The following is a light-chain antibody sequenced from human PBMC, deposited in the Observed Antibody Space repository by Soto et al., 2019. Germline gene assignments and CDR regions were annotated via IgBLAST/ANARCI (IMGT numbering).Light chain of an antibody. J-gene: IGKJ4*01. CDR2: GAS. CDR1: QSVSDN. V-gene: IGKV3-15*01. CDR3: QHYYKWAPLT. Sequence: EIEMTQSPGTLSVSPGESATLSCRASQSVSDNVAWYQQKPGQAPRLLIHGASTRATGIPARFSGSGSGTEFTLTISSLQSEDLAVYYCQHYYKWAPLTFGGGTKVEIK.